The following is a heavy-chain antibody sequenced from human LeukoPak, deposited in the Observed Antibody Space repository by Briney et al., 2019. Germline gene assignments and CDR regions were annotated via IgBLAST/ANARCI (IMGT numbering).Heavy chain of an antibody. J-gene: IGHJ5*02. V-gene: IGHV1-46*01. CDR3: SRLRGPAAAMDP. CDR2: INPSGGST. Sequence: GASVKVSCKASGYTFTSYYMHWVRQAPGQGLEWMGIINPSGGSTSYAQKFQGRVTMTRDMSTSTVYMELSSLRSEDTAVYYCSRLRGPAAAMDPWSQGTLVTVSS. D-gene: IGHD6-13*01. CDR1: GYTFTSYY.